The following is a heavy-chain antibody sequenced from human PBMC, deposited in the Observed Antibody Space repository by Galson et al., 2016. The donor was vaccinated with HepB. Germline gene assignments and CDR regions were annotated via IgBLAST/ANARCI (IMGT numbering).Heavy chain of an antibody. CDR1: GGSMNSGGFS. V-gene: IGHV4-30-2*01. Sequence: TLSLTCTVSGGSMNSGGFSWSWIRQPPGKGPEWIGNIHLSGRTNYNPSLKSRVTISVDRSKSQFSLKLTSVTAADTAVYFCARKENSYGYIDYWGQGTLVTVSS. CDR3: ARKENSYGYIDY. J-gene: IGHJ4*02. CDR2: IHLSGRT. D-gene: IGHD5-18*01.